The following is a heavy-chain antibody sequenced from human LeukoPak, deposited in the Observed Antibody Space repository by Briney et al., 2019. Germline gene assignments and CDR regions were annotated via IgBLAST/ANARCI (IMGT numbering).Heavy chain of an antibody. CDR3: AKDSSGLYYFGY. J-gene: IGHJ4*02. D-gene: IGHD3-22*01. V-gene: IGHV3-23*01. CDR2: ISGSGGST. Sequence: GGSLRLSCAASGFTFSSYGMSWVRQAPGKGLEWVSAISGSGGSTYYADSVKGRFTISRDNSKNTLYLQMNSLRAEDTAVYYCAKDSSGLYYFGYWGQGTLVTVSS. CDR1: GFTFSSYG.